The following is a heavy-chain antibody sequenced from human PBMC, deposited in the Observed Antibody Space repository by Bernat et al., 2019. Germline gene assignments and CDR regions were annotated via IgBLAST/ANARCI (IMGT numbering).Heavy chain of an antibody. CDR3: TTDPRRAAAGTPDMDI. D-gene: IGHD6-13*01. CDR1: GFTFSNAW. V-gene: IGHV3-15*01. J-gene: IGHJ3*02. CDR2: IKSKTDGGTK. Sequence: EVQLVESGGGLVKPGGSLRLSCAASGFTFSNAWMSWVRQAPGKGLEWVGRIKSKTDGGTKDYAAPVKDRFIISRDDSKNTLYLQMYSLKTEDTAVYYCTTDPRRAAAGTPDMDIWGQGTMVTVSS.